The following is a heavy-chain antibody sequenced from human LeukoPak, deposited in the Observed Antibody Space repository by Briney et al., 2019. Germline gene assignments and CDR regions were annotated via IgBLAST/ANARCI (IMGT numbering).Heavy chain of an antibody. Sequence: SETLSLTCTVSGGSINNYYWSWIRQPAGKGLEWIGRISSSGITNYNPSLKSRVTMSIDTSKNQFSLRLDSVTAADTAVYYCARDLLGYYSGSFDFWGQGTLVTVSS. V-gene: IGHV4-4*07. CDR3: ARDLLGYYSGSFDF. J-gene: IGHJ4*02. CDR1: GGSINNYY. D-gene: IGHD3-10*01. CDR2: ISSSGIT.